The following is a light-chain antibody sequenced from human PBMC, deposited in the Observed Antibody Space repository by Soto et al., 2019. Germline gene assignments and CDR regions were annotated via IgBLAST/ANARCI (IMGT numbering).Light chain of an antibody. CDR2: CAS. CDR1: QSVSSN. J-gene: IGKJ1*01. CDR3: QQYNNWPRT. V-gene: IGKV3-15*01. Sequence: EIVMTQSPATLSVSPGERATLSCRASQSVSSNLAWYHQKPGQAPRLLISCASTSATGVPARFSGSGSGNEFTITISSLQSEDFAVYYCQQYNNWPRTFGQGTKVEIK.